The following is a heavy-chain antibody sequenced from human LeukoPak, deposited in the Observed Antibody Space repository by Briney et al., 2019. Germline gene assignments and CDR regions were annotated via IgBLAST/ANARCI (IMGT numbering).Heavy chain of an antibody. V-gene: IGHV3-30*02. CDR1: GFIFGSYG. J-gene: IGHJ4*02. D-gene: IGHD4-17*01. Sequence: PGGSLRLSCAASGFIFGSYGMHWVRQAPGKGLEWVAFTPYHGVSRYYTESMKGRFTISRDNSKSTLYLQMNSLRIEDTAVYYCAKDRHGDYTSDYWGQGTLVIVSS. CDR3: AKDRHGDYTSDY. CDR2: TPYHGVSR.